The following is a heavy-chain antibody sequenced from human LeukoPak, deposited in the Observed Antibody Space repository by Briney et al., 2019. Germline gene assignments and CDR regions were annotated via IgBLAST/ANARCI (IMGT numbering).Heavy chain of an antibody. CDR3: ASLMAARPDY. J-gene: IGHJ4*02. CDR1: GGTFSSYA. D-gene: IGHD6-6*01. V-gene: IGHV1-69*06. CDR2: IIPIFGTA. Sequence: ASVKVSCKASGGTFSSYAISWVRQAPGQGLEWMGGIIPIFGTANYAQKFQGRVTITADKSTSTAYMELSSLRSDDTAVYYCASLMAARPDYWGQGTLVTVSS.